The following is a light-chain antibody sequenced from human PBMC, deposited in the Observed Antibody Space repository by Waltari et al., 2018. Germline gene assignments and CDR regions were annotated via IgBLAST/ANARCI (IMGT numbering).Light chain of an antibody. CDR2: EFS. J-gene: IGLJ1*01. V-gene: IGLV2-14*01. Sequence: QSALTQPASVSGSPGQSITISCTGTSSDVGGYNYVSWYQQHPGKAPKLMIDEFSNRSSGVSTRLSGSRSGSTSSLTISGLQAEDEADYYCSSYTSSSTRVFGTGTKVTVL. CDR1: SSDVGGYNY. CDR3: SSYTSSSTRV.